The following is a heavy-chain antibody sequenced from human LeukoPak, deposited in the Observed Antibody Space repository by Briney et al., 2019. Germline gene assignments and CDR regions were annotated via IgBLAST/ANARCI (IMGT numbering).Heavy chain of an antibody. CDR2: IKQDGSEK. J-gene: IGHJ4*02. CDR1: GFTFSSYW. D-gene: IGHD3-10*01. Sequence: PGGSLRLSCAASGFTFSSYWMSWVRQAPGKGLEWVANIKQDGSEKYYVDSVKGRFTISRDHAKNSLYLQMNSLRAEDTAVYYCARQGYGSGSYYIRYWGQGTLVTVSS. CDR3: ARQGYGSGSYYIRY. V-gene: IGHV3-7*01.